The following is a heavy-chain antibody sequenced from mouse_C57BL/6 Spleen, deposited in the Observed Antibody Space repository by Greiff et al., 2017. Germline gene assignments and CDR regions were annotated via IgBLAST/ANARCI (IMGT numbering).Heavy chain of an antibody. CDR2: IYPGSGST. Sequence: QVQLQQPGAELVKPGASVKMSCKASGYTFTSYWITWVKQRPGQGLEWIGDIYPGSGSTNYNEKFTSKATLTVDTSSSTAYMQLSSLTSEDSAVYYCARAYYSNYLFDYWGQGTTLTVSS. CDR3: ARAYYSNYLFDY. CDR1: GYTFTSYW. J-gene: IGHJ2*01. V-gene: IGHV1-55*01. D-gene: IGHD2-5*01.